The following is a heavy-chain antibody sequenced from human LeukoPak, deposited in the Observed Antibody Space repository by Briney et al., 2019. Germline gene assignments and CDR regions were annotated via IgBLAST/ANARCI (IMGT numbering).Heavy chain of an antibody. CDR3: ARGSPYGRNWFYP. Sequence: SETLSLTCAVYGGSFSGYYWSWIRQPPGKGLEWIGEINHSGSTNYNPSLKSRVTISVDTSKNQFSLKLSSVTAADTAVYYCARGSPYGRNWFYPWGQGTLVTVSS. CDR1: GGSFSGYY. CDR2: INHSGST. D-gene: IGHD3-10*01. V-gene: IGHV4-34*01. J-gene: IGHJ5*02.